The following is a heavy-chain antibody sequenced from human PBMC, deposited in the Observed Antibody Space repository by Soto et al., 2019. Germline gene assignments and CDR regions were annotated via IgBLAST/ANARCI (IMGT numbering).Heavy chain of an antibody. V-gene: IGHV3-23*01. Sequence: EVQLLESGGGLVQPGGPLRLSCAASGFTFSHYAMSWVRQAPGKGLEWVSTLSASDGSTYYGDSVKGRFTISRDNSKNARYLQMNSLRAEYTAVYYCAKNFRFGSGSYICSFAYWGQGTLVTVSS. CDR2: LSASDGST. D-gene: IGHD3-10*01. CDR3: AKNFRFGSGSYICSFAY. CDR1: GFTFSHYA. J-gene: IGHJ4*02.